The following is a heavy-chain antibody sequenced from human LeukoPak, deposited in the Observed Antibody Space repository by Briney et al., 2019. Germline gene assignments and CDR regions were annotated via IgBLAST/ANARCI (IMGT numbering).Heavy chain of an antibody. CDR2: ISAYNGNT. D-gene: IGHD2-2*01. J-gene: IGHJ5*02. Sequence: GASVKVSCKASGYTFTSYGISWVRQAPGQGLEWMGWISAYNGNTNYAQKLQGRVTMTTDTSTSTAYMELRSLRSDGTAVYYCARDSACSSTSCYLHWFDPWGQGTLVTVSS. CDR3: ARDSACSSTSCYLHWFDP. CDR1: GYTFTSYG. V-gene: IGHV1-18*01.